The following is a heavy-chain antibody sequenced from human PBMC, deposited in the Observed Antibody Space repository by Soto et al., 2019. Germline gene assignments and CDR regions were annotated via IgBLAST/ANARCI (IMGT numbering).Heavy chain of an antibody. CDR1: GYTFTSYD. CDR3: ARELTGDTALDAFDI. J-gene: IGHJ3*02. V-gene: IGHV1-8*01. D-gene: IGHD7-27*01. Sequence: ASVKVSCKASGYTFTSYDINWVRQATGKGLEWMGWMNPNSGNTGYAKKFQGRVTMTRNASISTAYMELSSLRSEDTAVYYCARELTGDTALDAFDIWGQGTMVTVSS. CDR2: MNPNSGNT.